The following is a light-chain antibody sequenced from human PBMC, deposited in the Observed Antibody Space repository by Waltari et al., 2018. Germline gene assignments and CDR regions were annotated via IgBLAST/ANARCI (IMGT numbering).Light chain of an antibody. V-gene: IGLV3-21*02. CDR1: NIGTYH. J-gene: IGLJ3*02. Sequence: SYVLTQPPSVSVAPGQTARITCGGNNIGTYHVHWYQQKPGQAPVLVVYDDTDRPSGIPERFSGFNSGNTATLTISRVEAGDEADYHCQVWDSTSDHWVFGGGTKLTVL. CDR3: QVWDSTSDHWV. CDR2: DDT.